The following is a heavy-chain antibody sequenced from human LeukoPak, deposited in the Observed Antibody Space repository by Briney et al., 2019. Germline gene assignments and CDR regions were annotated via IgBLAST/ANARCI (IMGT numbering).Heavy chain of an antibody. D-gene: IGHD6-6*01. CDR2: IYYSGST. V-gene: IGHV4-59*01. CDR3: ARYSSSSGYFDY. CDR1: GGSISSYY. J-gene: IGHJ4*02. Sequence: SETLSLTCTVSGGSISSYYWSWIRQPPGKGLEWLGYIYYSGSTNYNPSLKNRVTISVDTSKNQFSLKLSSVTAADTAVYYCARYSSSSGYFDYWGQGTLVTVSS.